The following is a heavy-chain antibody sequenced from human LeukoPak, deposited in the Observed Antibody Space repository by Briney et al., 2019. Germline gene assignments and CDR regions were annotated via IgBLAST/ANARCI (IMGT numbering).Heavy chain of an antibody. CDR3: AKDLTYYYDSSGYILDY. Sequence: GGSLRLSCAASGFTFSSYAMGWVRQAPGKGLEWVSAISGSGGSTYYADSVKGRFTISRDNSKNTLYLQMNSLRAEDTAVYYCAKDLTYYYDSSGYILDYWGQGTLVTVSS. J-gene: IGHJ4*02. V-gene: IGHV3-23*01. D-gene: IGHD3-22*01. CDR1: GFTFSSYA. CDR2: ISGSGGST.